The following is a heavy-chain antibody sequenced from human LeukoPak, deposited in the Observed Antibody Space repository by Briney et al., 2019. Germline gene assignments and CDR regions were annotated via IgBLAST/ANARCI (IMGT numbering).Heavy chain of an antibody. D-gene: IGHD3-3*01. CDR3: AREGRFLEWLSPDY. J-gene: IGHJ4*02. CDR1: GFTFSSYW. CDR2: IKQDGSEK. V-gene: IGHV3-7*05. Sequence: HPGGSLRLSCAASGFTFSSYWMSWVRQAPGKGLEWVANIKQDGSEKYYVDSVKGRFTISRDNAKNSPYLQMNSLRAEDTAVYYCAREGRFLEWLSPDYWGQGTLVTVSS.